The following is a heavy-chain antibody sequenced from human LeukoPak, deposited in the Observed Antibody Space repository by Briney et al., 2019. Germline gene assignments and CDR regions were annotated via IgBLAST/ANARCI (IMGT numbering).Heavy chain of an antibody. CDR1: GGSFSGYY. Sequence: PSETLSLTCAVYGGSFSGYYWSWIRQPPGKGLEWIGEINHSGSTNYNPSLKSRVTISVDTSKNQFSLKLSSVTAADTAVYYCARGQSGGQPVWFDPWGQGTLVTVSS. CDR3: ARGQSGGQPVWFDP. CDR2: INHSGST. D-gene: IGHD6-6*01. V-gene: IGHV4-34*01. J-gene: IGHJ5*02.